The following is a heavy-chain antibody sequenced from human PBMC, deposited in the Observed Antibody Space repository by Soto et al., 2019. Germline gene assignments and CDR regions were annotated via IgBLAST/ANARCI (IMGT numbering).Heavy chain of an antibody. CDR3: AKGSSSVYYYYYGIDV. Sequence: GGSLRLSCVASGFTFSGYGMHWVRQAPGKGLEWVAVMSNDRSNKYYADSVKGRFTISRDNSKNMLYLQMNSLRTEDTAVYYCAKGSSSVYYYYYGIDVWGQGTTVTVSS. CDR2: MSNDRSNK. D-gene: IGHD6-6*01. V-gene: IGHV3-30*18. CDR1: GFTFSGYG. J-gene: IGHJ6*02.